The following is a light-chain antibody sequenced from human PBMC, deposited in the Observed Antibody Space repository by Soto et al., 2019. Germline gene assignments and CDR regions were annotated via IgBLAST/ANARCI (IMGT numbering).Light chain of an antibody. CDR3: QQLNSNPFT. J-gene: IGKJ3*01. Sequence: DIQLTQSPSFLSASVGDRVTITCRASQGISSYLAWYQQKPGKAPKLLIYAASTLQSGVPSRFSGSGSGTEFHLTISSLQTEDFATYYCQQLNSNPFTFGPGTKVDIK. CDR1: QGISSY. V-gene: IGKV1-9*01. CDR2: AAS.